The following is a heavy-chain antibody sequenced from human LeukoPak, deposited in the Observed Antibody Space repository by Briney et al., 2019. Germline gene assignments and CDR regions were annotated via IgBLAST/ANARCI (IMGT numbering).Heavy chain of an antibody. CDR1: GGSISSGSYY. CDR2: IYTSGST. J-gene: IGHJ6*03. CDR3: AASSSSMPDYYHYFLDV. V-gene: IGHV4-61*02. Sequence: SETLSLTCTVSGGSISSGSYYWSWIRQPAGKGLEWIGRIYTSGSTNYNPSLKSRVTISVDTSKNQFSLKLSSVTAADTAVYYCAASSSSMPDYYHYFLDVWGKGTTVTVSS. D-gene: IGHD6-6*01.